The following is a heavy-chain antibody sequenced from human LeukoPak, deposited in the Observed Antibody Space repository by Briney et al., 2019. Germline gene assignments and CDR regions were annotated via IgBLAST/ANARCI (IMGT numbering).Heavy chain of an antibody. CDR2: CHCSGTT. J-gene: IGHJ4*02. V-gene: IGHV4-59*01. Sequence: SETLSLTCTVSGGSISSYYWSWIRQPPGKGLEWIGYCHCSGTTNYNPSLKSRVTISLDTSKNQFSLKLSSVTAADTAVYYCARVDANWGVVDYWGQGTLVTVAS. CDR1: GGSISSYY. D-gene: IGHD7-27*01. CDR3: ARVDANWGVVDY.